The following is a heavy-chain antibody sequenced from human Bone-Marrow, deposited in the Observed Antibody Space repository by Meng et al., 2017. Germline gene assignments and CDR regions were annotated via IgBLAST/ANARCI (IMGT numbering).Heavy chain of an antibody. V-gene: IGHV1-2*02. J-gene: IGHJ4*02. D-gene: IGHD4-17*01. Sequence: QVQLVQSGAEVKKPGASVKVSCKASGYTFTGYYMHWVRQAPGQGLEWMGWINPNSGGTNYAQKFQGRVTMTRDTSISTAYMELSRLRSDDTAVYYCARHMTTVTTSTAYFDYWGQGTLVTVSS. CDR1: GYTFTGYY. CDR3: ARHMTTVTTSTAYFDY. CDR2: INPNSGGT.